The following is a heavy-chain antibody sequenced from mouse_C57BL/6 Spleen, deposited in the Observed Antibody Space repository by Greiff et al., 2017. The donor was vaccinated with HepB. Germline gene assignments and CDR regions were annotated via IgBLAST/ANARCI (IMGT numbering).Heavy chain of an antibody. CDR2: IDPETGGT. CDR3: TRDRAWFAY. V-gene: IGHV1-15*01. Sequence: VKLQESGAELVRPGASVTLSCKASGYTFTDYEMHWVKQTPVHGLEWIGAIDPETGGTAYNQKFKGKAILTADKSSSTAYMELRSLTSEDSAVYFCTRDRAWFAYWGQGTLVTVSA. D-gene: IGHD2-14*01. CDR1: GYTFTDYE. J-gene: IGHJ3*01.